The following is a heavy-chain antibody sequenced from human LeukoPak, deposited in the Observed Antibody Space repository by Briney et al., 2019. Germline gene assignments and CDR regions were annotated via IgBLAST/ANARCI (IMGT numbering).Heavy chain of an antibody. CDR1: GFTFSSYG. J-gene: IGHJ4*02. CDR3: AKDPRRNYYDSSGRVYYFDY. CDR2: IWYDGGNK. V-gene: IGHV3-33*06. D-gene: IGHD3-22*01. Sequence: PGRSLKLSCAASGFTFSSYGMHWVRQAPGKGLEWVAVIWYDGGNKYYADSVKGRFTISRDNSKNTLYLQMNSLRAEDTAVYYCAKDPRRNYYDSSGRVYYFDYWGQGTLVTVSS.